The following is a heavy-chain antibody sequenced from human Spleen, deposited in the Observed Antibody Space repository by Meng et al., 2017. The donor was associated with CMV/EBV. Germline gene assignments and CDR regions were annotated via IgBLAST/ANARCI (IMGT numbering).Heavy chain of an antibody. V-gene: IGHV3-33*01. CDR3: RASHYSDDAFEV. D-gene: IGHD2-21*01. J-gene: IGHJ3*01. CDR2: IWHDGSIK. Sequence: GGSLRLSCAASGFNFSRYGMHWVRQAPGKGPEWVAVIWHDGSIKYYADSLKGRFTISRDNSQNTVSLQMSYLGAEDTAVYYCRASHYSDDAFEVWGQGTMVTVSS. CDR1: GFNFSRYG.